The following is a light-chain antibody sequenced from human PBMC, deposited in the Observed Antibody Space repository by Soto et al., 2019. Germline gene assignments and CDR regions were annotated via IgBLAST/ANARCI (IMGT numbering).Light chain of an antibody. Sequence: IVLTQSPGILSLSPGDRATLSCRASQSVSNDFLAWYQQKPGQAPRLLIYGASTRATDVPDRFSGSGSGTDFTLTISRLEPEDFAVYYCQQDGSSPWTFGQGTKVDIK. J-gene: IGKJ1*01. CDR1: QSVSNDF. CDR2: GAS. V-gene: IGKV3-20*01. CDR3: QQDGSSPWT.